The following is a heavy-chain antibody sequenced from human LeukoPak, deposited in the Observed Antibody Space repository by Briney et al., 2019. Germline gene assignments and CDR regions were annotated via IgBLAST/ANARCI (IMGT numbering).Heavy chain of an antibody. CDR2: IYYLGST. CDR1: GGSISSGSYY. V-gene: IGHV4-61*10. J-gene: IGHJ5*02. Sequence: PSETLSLTCTVSGGSISSGSYYYSWIRQPAGKGLEWIGHIYYLGSTSYNPSLRSRVTISMDASKNQFSLTLTSVTAADTAVYYCAVTWNADRTFAPWGQGILVTV. CDR3: AVTWNADRTFAP. D-gene: IGHD1-1*01.